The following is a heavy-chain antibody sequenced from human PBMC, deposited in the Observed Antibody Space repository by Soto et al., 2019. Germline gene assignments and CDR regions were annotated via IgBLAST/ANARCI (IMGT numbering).Heavy chain of an antibody. CDR2: IKSKNDGETT. V-gene: IGHV3-15*06. Sequence: EVQLVESGGGSARPGESLRLSCSASGFSFKNAWMSWFRQAPGKGLEWVGLIKSKNDGETTSYSAPVKGRFTMSRDDSKNTLYLQMNSLKIEDRGMYYCVADVPWQGRGAFDFWGQGAPVTVSS. CDR3: VADVPWQGRGAFDF. CDR1: GFSFKNAW. J-gene: IGHJ4*02.